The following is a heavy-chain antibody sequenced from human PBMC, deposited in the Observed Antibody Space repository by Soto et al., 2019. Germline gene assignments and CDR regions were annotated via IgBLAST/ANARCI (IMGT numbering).Heavy chain of an antibody. Sequence: SETLSLTCAVSGDSISSSVWWTWVRQPPGKGLEWIGEVFHTGNTNYNPSLKSRVTMSVDKSTNEFSLKVTSVTAADTAIYYCARKAWAHFDYWGQGTLVTVSS. CDR2: VFHTGNT. D-gene: IGHD7-27*01. CDR1: GDSISSSVW. CDR3: ARKAWAHFDY. V-gene: IGHV4-4*02. J-gene: IGHJ4*02.